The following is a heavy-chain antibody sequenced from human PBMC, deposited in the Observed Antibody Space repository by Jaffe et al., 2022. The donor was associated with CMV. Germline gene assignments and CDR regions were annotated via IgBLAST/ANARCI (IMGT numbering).Heavy chain of an antibody. J-gene: IGHJ5*02. V-gene: IGHV3-21*01. CDR1: GFTFSSYS. CDR3: ARESGDILTGYYGGWFDP. CDR2: ISSSSSYI. Sequence: EVQLVESGGGLVKPGGSLRLSCAASGFTFSSYSMNWVRQAPGKGLEWVSSISSSSSYIYYADSVKGRFTISRDNAKNSLYLQMNSLRAEDTAVYYCARESGDILTGYYGGWFDPWGQGTLVTVSS. D-gene: IGHD3-9*01.